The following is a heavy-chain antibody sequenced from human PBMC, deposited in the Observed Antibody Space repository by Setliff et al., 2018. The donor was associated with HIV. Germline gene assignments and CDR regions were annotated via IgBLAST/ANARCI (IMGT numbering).Heavy chain of an antibody. V-gene: IGHV4-31*03. Sequence: SETLSLTCTVSGGSVNSGGFYWSWVRQHPERGLEWIGFIYHSGSAYYNPSLKGRAKISVDTSKNQFSLKLTSVTVADTALYFCARDSLRHRDLEWSHNWFDPWGQGTLVTVSS. CDR2: IYHSGSA. CDR3: ARDSLRHRDLEWSHNWFDP. D-gene: IGHD3-3*01. CDR1: GGSVNSGGFY. J-gene: IGHJ5*02.